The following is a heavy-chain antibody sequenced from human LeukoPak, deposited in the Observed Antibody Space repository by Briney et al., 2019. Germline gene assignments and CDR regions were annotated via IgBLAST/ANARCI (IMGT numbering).Heavy chain of an antibody. J-gene: IGHJ6*02. Sequence: GGSLRLSCAASGFTFDDYTMHWVRQAPGKGLEWVSLISWDGGSTYYADSVKGRFTISRDNSKNSLYLQMNSLRTEDTALYYCAKGMGNSGWYGRGYYYYGMDAWGQGTTVTVSS. CDR3: AKGMGNSGWYGRGYYYYGMDA. V-gene: IGHV3-43*01. D-gene: IGHD6-19*01. CDR1: GFTFDDYT. CDR2: ISWDGGST.